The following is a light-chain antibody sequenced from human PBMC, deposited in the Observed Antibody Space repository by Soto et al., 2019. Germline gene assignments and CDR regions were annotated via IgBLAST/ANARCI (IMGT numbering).Light chain of an antibody. CDR3: QHYGSSVT. CDR2: GTA. J-gene: IGKJ4*01. V-gene: IGKV3-20*01. Sequence: EIVLTQSPGTLSLSPGETSTLCCMASQTVNSDYLAWFQQRPGRAPRLLIYGTASRAPDIPDRFSGDGAGADFTLTITRLEPEDFAVYYCQHYGSSVTFGGGTKVDIK. CDR1: QTVNSDY.